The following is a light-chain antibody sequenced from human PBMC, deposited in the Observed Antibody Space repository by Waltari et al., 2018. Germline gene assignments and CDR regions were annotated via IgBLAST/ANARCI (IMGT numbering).Light chain of an antibody. CDR1: QSVSNY. V-gene: IGKV3-11*01. CDR3: QQRINWPRT. Sequence: SCRASQSVSNYLAWYQQKPGQAPRLLIYSASYRATGVPARFSGSGSGTDFTLTISSLEPEDFAVYYCQQRINWPRTFGQGTKVEIK. CDR2: SAS. J-gene: IGKJ1*01.